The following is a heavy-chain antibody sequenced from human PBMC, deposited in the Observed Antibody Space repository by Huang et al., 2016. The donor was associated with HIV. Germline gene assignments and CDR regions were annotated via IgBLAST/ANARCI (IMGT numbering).Heavy chain of an antibody. Sequence: EVQLLESGGGLVQPGGSLRLSCAASGFSISSYWMNWVRQAPGKGRVWVSRINRAVSSTSYAYAVKGRFTSSRDNAKNTLYLQMNSLRAEDTAVYYCARDPRIQSWLNFFDYWGQGTLVSVSS. CDR2: INRAVSST. V-gene: IGHV3-74*01. CDR1: GFSISSYW. D-gene: IGHD3-22*01. CDR3: ARDPRIQSWLNFFDY. J-gene: IGHJ4*02.